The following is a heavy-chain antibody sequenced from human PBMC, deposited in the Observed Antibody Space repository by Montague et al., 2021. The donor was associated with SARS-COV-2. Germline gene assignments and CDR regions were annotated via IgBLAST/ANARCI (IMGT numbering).Heavy chain of an antibody. Sequence: SEILSLTCAVYGGSFSGYYWSWIRQPPGKGLEWIGYIYYSGSTNYNPSLKSRVTILVDTSKNQFSLKLSSVTAADTAVYYCARAPVAHITIFGVVTSFDYWGQGTLVTVSS. D-gene: IGHD3-3*01. V-gene: IGHV4-59*01. CDR2: IYYSGST. CDR3: ARAPVAHITIFGVVTSFDY. J-gene: IGHJ4*02. CDR1: GGSFSGYY.